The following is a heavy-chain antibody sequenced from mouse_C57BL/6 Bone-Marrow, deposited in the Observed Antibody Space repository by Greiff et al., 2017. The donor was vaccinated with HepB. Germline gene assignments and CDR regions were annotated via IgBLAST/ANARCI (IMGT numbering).Heavy chain of an antibody. D-gene: IGHD1-1*01. CDR1: GYTFTGYW. V-gene: IGHV1-9*01. CDR2: ILPGSGST. Sequence: VKLQESGAELMKPGASVKLSCKATGYTFTGYWIEWVKQRPGHGLEWIGEILPGSGSTNYNEKFKGKATFTADTSSITAYMQLSSLTTEDSAIYCCARGELYYYGSSYYLDYWGQGTTLTVAS. CDR3: ARGELYYYGSSYYLDY. J-gene: IGHJ2*01.